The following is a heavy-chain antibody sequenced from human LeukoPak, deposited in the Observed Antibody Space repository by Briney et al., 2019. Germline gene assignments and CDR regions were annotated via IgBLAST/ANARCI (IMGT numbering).Heavy chain of an antibody. D-gene: IGHD7-27*01. V-gene: IGHV4-4*07. CDR2: VYTNGNT. J-gene: IGHJ3*02. Sequence: SETLSLTCTVSGDSISRYFWSWIRQPPGKGLEWIGRVYTNGNTNYNPSLKSRVTISLDTSKTQFSLNLTSVTAADTAVYYCARGGVLGQSAFDIWGQGTRVTVS. CDR1: GDSISRYF. CDR3: ARGGVLGQSAFDI.